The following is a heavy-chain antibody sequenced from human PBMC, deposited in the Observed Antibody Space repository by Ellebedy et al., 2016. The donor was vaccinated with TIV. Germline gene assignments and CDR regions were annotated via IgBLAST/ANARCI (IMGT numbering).Heavy chain of an antibody. CDR1: GFTFTNYA. V-gene: IGHV3-23*01. D-gene: IGHD4-17*01. J-gene: IGHJ6*03. CDR2: ISASGDNT. Sequence: GGSLRLSCVASGFTFTNYAMSWARQAPGKGLEWVSAISASGDNTYYADSVKARFTISRDNSKNTVYLQISGLSAEDTALYYCAKVPTLDFGDSGEFNYYYMDVWGKGTTVTVSS. CDR3: AKVPTLDFGDSGEFNYYYMDV.